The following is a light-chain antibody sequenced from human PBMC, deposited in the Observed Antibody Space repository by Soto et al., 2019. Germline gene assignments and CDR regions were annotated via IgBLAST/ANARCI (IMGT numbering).Light chain of an antibody. V-gene: IGLV1-47*01. Sequence: QSVLTQPPSASGIPGQTVTISCSGSSSHIGSAYIYWYQYLPGTAPKLLIYRNNQRPSGVPDRFSASKSGTSASLAISGLRSEDEADYYCAAWDDNLVVFGGGTKLTVL. J-gene: IGLJ2*01. CDR3: AAWDDNLVV. CDR2: RNN. CDR1: SSHIGSAY.